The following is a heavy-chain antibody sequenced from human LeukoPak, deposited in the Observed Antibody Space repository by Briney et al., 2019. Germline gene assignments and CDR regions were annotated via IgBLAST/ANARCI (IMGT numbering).Heavy chain of an antibody. CDR1: GFTFSSYE. CDR3: AKGPLPSFDY. CDR2: ISGSGGNT. J-gene: IGHJ4*02. Sequence: PGGSLRLSCAASGFTFSSYEMNWVRQAPGKGLEWVSAISGSGGNTYYADSVKGRFTISRDNSKNTLYLQMNSLRAEDTAVYYCAKGPLPSFDYWGQGTLVTVSS. V-gene: IGHV3-23*01.